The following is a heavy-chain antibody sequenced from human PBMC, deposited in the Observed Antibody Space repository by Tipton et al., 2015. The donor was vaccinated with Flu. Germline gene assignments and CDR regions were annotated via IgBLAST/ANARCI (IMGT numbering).Heavy chain of an antibody. Sequence: TLSLTCTVSGGSISSYYWSWIRQPPGKGLEWIGYIYYSGSTNYNPSLKSRVTISVDTSKNQFSLKLSSVTAADTAVYYCARGVAALLLPLYYYYYMDVWGKGTTVTVSS. CDR1: GGSISSYY. V-gene: IGHV4-59*01. J-gene: IGHJ6*03. CDR3: ARGVAALLLPLYYYYYMDV. CDR2: IYYSGST. D-gene: IGHD2-15*01.